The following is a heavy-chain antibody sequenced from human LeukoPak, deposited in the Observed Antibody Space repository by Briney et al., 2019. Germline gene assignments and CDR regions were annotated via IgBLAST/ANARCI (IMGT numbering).Heavy chain of an antibody. CDR1: GFTFSSYS. Sequence: KPGGSLRLSCAASGFTFSSYSMNWVHQAPGKGLEWVSSISSSSYIYYADSVKGRFTISRDNAKNSLYLQMNSLRAEDTAVYYCARSLRSYRYDFDYWGQGTLVTVSS. CDR2: ISSSSYI. CDR3: ARSLRSYRYDFDY. D-gene: IGHD3-16*02. J-gene: IGHJ4*02. V-gene: IGHV3-21*01.